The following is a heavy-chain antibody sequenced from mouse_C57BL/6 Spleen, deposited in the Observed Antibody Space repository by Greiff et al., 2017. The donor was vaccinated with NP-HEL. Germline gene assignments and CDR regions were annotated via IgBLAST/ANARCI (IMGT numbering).Heavy chain of an antibody. CDR1: GYAFTNYL. D-gene: IGHD1-1*01. Sequence: QVQLQQSGAELVRPGTSVKVSCKASGYAFTNYLIEWVKQRPGQGLEWIGVINPGSGGTNYNEKFKGKATLTADKSSSTAYMQLSSLTSEDSAVYFCARSLYYGSPYWYFDVWGTGTTVTVSS. V-gene: IGHV1-54*01. CDR3: ARSLYYGSPYWYFDV. J-gene: IGHJ1*03. CDR2: INPGSGGT.